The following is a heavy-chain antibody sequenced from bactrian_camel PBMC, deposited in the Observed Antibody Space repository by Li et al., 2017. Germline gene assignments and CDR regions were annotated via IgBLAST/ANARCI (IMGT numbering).Heavy chain of an antibody. J-gene: IGHJ4*01. V-gene: IGHV3S40*01. CDR1: GYNYNNC. CDR2: IYSRSDTR. Sequence: DVQLVESGGGSVQAGESLTLSCAISGYNYNNCLGWFRQAPGKEREGVATIYSRSDTRYYADSVKGRFTISEDNAKNTVYLQMSSLKPEDTAVYYCAATVIRAANCPSSPNLYMHWGQGTQVTVS. D-gene: IGHD4*01. CDR3: AATVIRAANCPSSPNLYMH.